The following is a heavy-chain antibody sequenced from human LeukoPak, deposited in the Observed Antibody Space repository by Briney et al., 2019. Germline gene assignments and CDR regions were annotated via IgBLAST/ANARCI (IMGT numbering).Heavy chain of an antibody. CDR1: GFTFSSHD. CDR3: ARGNYFASGSLIDY. D-gene: IGHD3-10*01. J-gene: IGHJ4*02. CDR2: ISPAGHT. V-gene: IGHV3-13*04. Sequence: GGSLRLSCAASGFTFSSHDMHWVRQPTGKGLEWVSTISPAGHTYYSDSVKGRFTISREDAENSVYLQTNSLRAGAKAVFYCARGNYFASGSLIDYWGQGILVTVSS.